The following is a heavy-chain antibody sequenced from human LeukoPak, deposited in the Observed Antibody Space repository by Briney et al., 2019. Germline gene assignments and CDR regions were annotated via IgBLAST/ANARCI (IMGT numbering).Heavy chain of an antibody. D-gene: IGHD2-2*02. CDR1: GFSLSTSGVG. CDR3: ARVGFCSSTSCYSGAYYFDY. Sequence: SGPTLVNPTQPLTLTFTFSGFSLSTSGVGVGWIRQPPGKALEWLALIYRDADKRYSPSLKSRLTVTKDTSKNQVVLTMTNMDLVDTATYYCARVGFCSSTSCYSGAYYFDYWGQGTLVTVSS. CDR2: IYRDADK. J-gene: IGHJ4*02. V-gene: IGHV2-5*02.